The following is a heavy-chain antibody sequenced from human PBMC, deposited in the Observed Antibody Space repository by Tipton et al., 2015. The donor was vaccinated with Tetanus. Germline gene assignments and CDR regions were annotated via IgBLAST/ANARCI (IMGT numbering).Heavy chain of an antibody. CDR3: ARNLGGLELLLHRSDSYFYGMDV. Sequence: TLSLTCTVSGGSISSSSYYWGWIRQPPGKGLEWFGSIYYDGSAYYNPSLKSRVTISLDTSKNQFSLKLTSVTAADTAVYYCARNLGGLELLLHRSDSYFYGMDVWGQGTTVTVSS. CDR2: IYYDGSA. D-gene: IGHD3-3*01. J-gene: IGHJ6*02. CDR1: GGSISSSSYY. V-gene: IGHV4-39*01.